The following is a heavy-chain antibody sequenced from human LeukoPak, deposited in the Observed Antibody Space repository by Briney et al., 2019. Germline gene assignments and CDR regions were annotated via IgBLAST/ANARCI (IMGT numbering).Heavy chain of an antibody. Sequence: ASVKVSCKASGGTFSSYAISWVRQAPGQGLEWMGWINPNSGGTNYAQKFQGRVTMTRDTSISTAYMELSRLRSDDTAVYYCARISVSYHGKYLDYWGQGTLVTVSS. CDR3: ARISVSYHGKYLDY. CDR1: GGTFSSYA. CDR2: INPNSGGT. D-gene: IGHD1-26*01. J-gene: IGHJ4*02. V-gene: IGHV1-2*02.